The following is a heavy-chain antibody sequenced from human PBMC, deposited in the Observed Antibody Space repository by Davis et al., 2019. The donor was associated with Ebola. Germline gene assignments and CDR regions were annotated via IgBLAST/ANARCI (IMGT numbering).Heavy chain of an antibody. Sequence: PGGSLRLSCAASGFTFSHYGMHWVRQSPGKGLEWLAFIRSDGSRQFYADSVMGRFIVSRDNSKNTLYLQMNNLRGEDTAVYYCAKEGQVGGHSHFDYWGQGTMVTVSS. D-gene: IGHD3-16*01. CDR1: GFTFSHYG. CDR2: IRSDGSRQ. J-gene: IGHJ4*03. V-gene: IGHV3-30*02. CDR3: AKEGQVGGHSHFDY.